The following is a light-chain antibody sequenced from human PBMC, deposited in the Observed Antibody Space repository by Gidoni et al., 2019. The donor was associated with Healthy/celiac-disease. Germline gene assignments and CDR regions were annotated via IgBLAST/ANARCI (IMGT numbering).Light chain of an antibody. V-gene: IGLV3-25*03. CDR2: KDS. CDR3: QSADSSGTRDVV. Sequence: SYELTQPPSASVSPRKTSRITCSGDALPKQYAYLYQQKPGQAPVLVIYKDSERPSGIPERFSGSSSGTTVTLTISGVQAEDEADYYGQSADSSGTRDVVFGGGTKLTVL. CDR1: ALPKQY. J-gene: IGLJ2*01.